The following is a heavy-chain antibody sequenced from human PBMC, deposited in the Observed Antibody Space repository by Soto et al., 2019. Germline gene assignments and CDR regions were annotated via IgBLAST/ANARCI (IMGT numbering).Heavy chain of an antibody. CDR3: ARLHSHGTYGMDV. V-gene: IGHV1-69*13. CDR2: IIPIFGTT. J-gene: IGHJ6*02. D-gene: IGHD5-18*01. CDR1: RGLFTYP. Sequence: SSVKGSWNAVRGLFTYPLSWVRQAPGQGLEWMGGIIPIFGTTNYAQKFQGRVTITADESTKTAYMELSTLRSEDTAVYYCARLHSHGTYGMDVWGQGTTVTVSS.